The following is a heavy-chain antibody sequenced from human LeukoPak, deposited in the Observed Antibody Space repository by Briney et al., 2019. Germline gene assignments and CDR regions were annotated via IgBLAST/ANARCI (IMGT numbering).Heavy chain of an antibody. J-gene: IGHJ1*01. CDR2: ISYDGSNK. CDR1: GFTFSSYG. V-gene: IGHV3-30*18. D-gene: IGHD6-19*01. CDR3: AKDRDPARYSSGWSIQH. Sequence: GGSLRLSCAASGFTFSSYGMHWVRQAPGKGLEWVAVISYDGSNKYYADSVKGRFTISRDNSKNTLYLQMNSLRAEDTAVYYCAKDRDPARYSSGWSIQHWGQGTLVTVSS.